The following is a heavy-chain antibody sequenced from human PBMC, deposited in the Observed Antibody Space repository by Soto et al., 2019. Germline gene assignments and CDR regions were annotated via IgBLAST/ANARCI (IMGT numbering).Heavy chain of an antibody. J-gene: IGHJ4*02. CDR3: FILYGAARRGFDY. D-gene: IGHD3-10*01. V-gene: IGHV5-51*01. Sequence: GESLKISCRGTGYNFTKNWIGWVRQMPGKGLEGMGIIYPGDSETRYSPSFQGQVTISVDKSKNTAYLHWSSLKAPGTAIYYCFILYGAARRGFDYWGPGTLVTVSS. CDR1: GYNFTKNW. CDR2: IYPGDSET.